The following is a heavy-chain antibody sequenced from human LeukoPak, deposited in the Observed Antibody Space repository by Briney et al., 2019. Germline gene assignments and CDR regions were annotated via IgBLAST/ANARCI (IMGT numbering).Heavy chain of an antibody. CDR1: GFTFSSYS. V-gene: IGHV3-23*01. CDR3: AKVSQYYYDSSGYST. CDR2: ISGSGGST. D-gene: IGHD3-22*01. Sequence: GGSLRLSCAASGFTFSSYSMNWVRQAPGKGLEWVSAISGSGGSTYYADSVKGRFTISRDNSKNTLYLQMNSLRAEDTAVYYCAKVSQYYYDSSGYSTWGQGTLVTVSS. J-gene: IGHJ4*02.